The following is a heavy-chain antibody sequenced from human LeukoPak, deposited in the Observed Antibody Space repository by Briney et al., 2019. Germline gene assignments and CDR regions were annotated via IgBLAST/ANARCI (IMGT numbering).Heavy chain of an antibody. V-gene: IGHV4-39*01. Sequence: SETLSLTCTVSGGSISSSSYYWGWLRQPPGKGLKWIGSNYYSGTTYYNPSLKSRVTISVDTYKNQFSLKLSSVTAADTAVYYCARQSWNDLGAFDIWGQGTMVTVSS. CDR3: ARQSWNDLGAFDI. CDR1: GGSISSSSYY. J-gene: IGHJ3*02. CDR2: NYYSGTT. D-gene: IGHD1-1*01.